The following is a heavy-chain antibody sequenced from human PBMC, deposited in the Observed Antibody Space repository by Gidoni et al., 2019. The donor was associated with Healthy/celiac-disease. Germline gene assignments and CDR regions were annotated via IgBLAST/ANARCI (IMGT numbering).Heavy chain of an antibody. D-gene: IGHD6-13*01. CDR2: ISVSGGST. V-gene: IGHV3-23*01. CDR3: AKDSRYSSIRYFDL. Sequence: EVQLLESGGGLVQPGGSVRLSCAASGFTFSSYAMSWVRKAPGKGLECVSAISVSGGSTYYADSVKGRFTISRDNSKNTLYLQMNSLRAEDTAVYYCAKDSRYSSIRYFDLWGRGTLVTVSS. J-gene: IGHJ2*01. CDR1: GFTFSSYA.